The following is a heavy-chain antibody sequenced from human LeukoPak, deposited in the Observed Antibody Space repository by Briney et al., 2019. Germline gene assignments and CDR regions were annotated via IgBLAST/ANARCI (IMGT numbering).Heavy chain of an antibody. Sequence: SGGSLRLSCAASGFTFSSYEMNWVRQAPGKGLEWVSYISSSGSTIYYADSVKGRFTISRDNAKNSLYLQMNSLRAEDTAVYYCARDGYYYGSGSSTLYYYYYMDVWGKGTTVTVSS. CDR3: ARDGYYYGSGSSTLYYYYYMDV. D-gene: IGHD3-10*01. CDR2: ISSSGSTI. CDR1: GFTFSSYE. V-gene: IGHV3-48*03. J-gene: IGHJ6*03.